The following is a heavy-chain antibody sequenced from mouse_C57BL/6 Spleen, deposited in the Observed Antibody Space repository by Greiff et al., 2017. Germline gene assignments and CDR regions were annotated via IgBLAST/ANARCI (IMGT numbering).Heavy chain of an antibody. J-gene: IGHJ1*03. D-gene: IGHD1-1*01. CDR3: ARDYGSRGTYWYFDV. Sequence: QVQLQQPGAELVRPGSSVKLSCKASGYTFTSYWMHWVKQRPIQGLEWIGNIDPSDSETHYNQKFKDKATLTVDKSSSTAYMQLSSLTSEDSAVYYCARDYGSRGTYWYFDVWGTGTTVTVSS. V-gene: IGHV1-52*01. CDR1: GYTFTSYW. CDR2: IDPSDSET.